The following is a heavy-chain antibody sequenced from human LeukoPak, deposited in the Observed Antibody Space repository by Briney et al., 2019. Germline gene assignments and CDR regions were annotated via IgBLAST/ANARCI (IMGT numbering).Heavy chain of an antibody. CDR2: ISAYNGNI. D-gene: IGHD5/OR15-5a*01. Sequence: GASVKVSCTASGYIFTTYGFSWVRQAPGQGLEWMGWISAYNGNINYAQKFQGRVTITADEATSTAYMELSSLRSDDTAVYYCARSLKEIYHYYMDVWGKGTTVTISS. CDR3: ARSLKEIYHYYMDV. CDR1: GYIFTTYG. V-gene: IGHV1-18*01. J-gene: IGHJ6*04.